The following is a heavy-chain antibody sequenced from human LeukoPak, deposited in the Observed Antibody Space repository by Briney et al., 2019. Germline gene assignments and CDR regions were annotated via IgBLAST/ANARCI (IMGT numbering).Heavy chain of an antibody. V-gene: IGHV1-24*01. CDR3: ATSIAVAGNLFCDY. Sequence: ASVKVSCMVSGYTLTELSMHWVRQTPGKGREWMGGFDPEDGETIYAQTFQGRVTMTEDTSTDTAYMELSSLRSEDTAVYYCATSIAVAGNLFCDYWGQGTLVSVSS. CDR2: FDPEDGET. J-gene: IGHJ4*02. D-gene: IGHD6-19*01. CDR1: GYTLTELS.